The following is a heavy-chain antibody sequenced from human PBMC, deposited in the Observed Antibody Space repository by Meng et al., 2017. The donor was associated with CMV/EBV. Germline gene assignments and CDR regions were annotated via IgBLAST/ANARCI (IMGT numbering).Heavy chain of an antibody. CDR2: ISGSSSTI. Sequence: GESLKISCAASGFTFSSYSMNWVRQAPGKGLEWVSYISGSSSTIYYADSVKGRFTISRDNAKNSLYLQMNSLRAEDTAVYYCARGQDYDFWSGSYWGQGTLVTVSS. CDR1: GFTFSSYS. D-gene: IGHD3-3*01. CDR3: ARGQDYDFWSGSY. V-gene: IGHV3-48*04. J-gene: IGHJ4*02.